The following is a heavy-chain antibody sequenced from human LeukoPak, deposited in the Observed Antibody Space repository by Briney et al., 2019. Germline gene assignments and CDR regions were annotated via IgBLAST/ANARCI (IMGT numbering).Heavy chain of an antibody. V-gene: IGHV3-30*01. CDR1: GLSFSTYA. CDR3: ARGSNSNWSGWLDP. CDR2: TSFDGSSK. J-gene: IGHJ5*02. Sequence: GGSLRLSCAASGLSFSTYAMHWVRQAPGKGLEWVAITSFDGSSKYYADSVKGRFTISRDNSKNTLYLQMNSLSAEDTAVYYCARGSNSNWSGWLDPWGQGALVTVSS. D-gene: IGHD6-13*01.